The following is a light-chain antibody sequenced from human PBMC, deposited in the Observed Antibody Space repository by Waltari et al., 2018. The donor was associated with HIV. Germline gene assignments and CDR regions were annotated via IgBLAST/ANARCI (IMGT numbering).Light chain of an antibody. CDR2: RND. J-gene: IGLJ1*01. CDR3: AAWDDSLSVYV. V-gene: IGLV1-47*01. CDR1: SPNIGSNY. Sequence: QSVLTQPPSASGTPGQRVTISCSGGSPNIGSNYVFWYQLPPGAAPKLLVYRNDQRPSGVPDRLSGSKSGTSASLAISGLRSEDEADYYCAAWDDSLSVYVFGTGTKVTVL.